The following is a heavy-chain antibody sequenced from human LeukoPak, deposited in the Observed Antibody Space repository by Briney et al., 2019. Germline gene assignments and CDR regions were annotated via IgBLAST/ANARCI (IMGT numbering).Heavy chain of an antibody. CDR2: ISSSSSTI. CDR3: ARNGASSGRPYHFDY. Sequence: GGSLRLSCAASKFSFSNYGMNWARQAPGKGLEWISYISSSSSTIYYADSVKGRFTSSRDNAESSLYLQMNSQRAEGTAVYYCARNGASSGRPYHFDYWSQGTLVTVSA. CDR1: KFSFSNYG. J-gene: IGHJ4*02. V-gene: IGHV3-48*01. D-gene: IGHD6-19*01.